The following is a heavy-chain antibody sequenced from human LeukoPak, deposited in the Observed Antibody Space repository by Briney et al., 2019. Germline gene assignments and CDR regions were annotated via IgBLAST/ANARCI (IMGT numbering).Heavy chain of an antibody. CDR2: ISYDGSNT. J-gene: IGHJ4*02. V-gene: IGHV3-30*18. D-gene: IGHD3-10*01. Sequence: PGGSLRLSCAASGFXFSSYGIHWVRQAPGKGLKWVAVISYDGSNTYYADSVKGRFTISRDNSKNMLYLQMNSLRAEDTAVYYCAKPYYYGSRSYMDYWGQGTLVTVSS. CDR1: GFXFSSYG. CDR3: AKPYYYGSRSYMDY.